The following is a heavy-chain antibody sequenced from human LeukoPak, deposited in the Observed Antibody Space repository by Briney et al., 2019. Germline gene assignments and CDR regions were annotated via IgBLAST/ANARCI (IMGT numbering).Heavy chain of an antibody. V-gene: IGHV3-21*01. D-gene: IGHD5-12*01. J-gene: IGHJ4*02. CDR1: GFTFSSYS. CDR3: ARDYLTAQWLLSGGDY. CDR2: ISSSGSYM. Sequence: KPGGSLRLSYAASGFTFSSYSMNWVRPAPGRGLEWVSSISSSGSYMYYADSVKGRFTISRDNAKNSLYLQMNSLRAEDTAVYYCARDYLTAQWLLSGGDYWGQGTLVTVSS.